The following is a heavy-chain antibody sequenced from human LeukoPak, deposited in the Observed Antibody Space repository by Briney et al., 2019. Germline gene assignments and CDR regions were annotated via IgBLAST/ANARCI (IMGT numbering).Heavy chain of an antibody. D-gene: IGHD1-14*01. CDR2: INPSGGST. V-gene: IGHV1-46*01. CDR1: GYTFTSYF. J-gene: IGHJ4*02. Sequence: ASVKASCKASGYTFTSYFMHWVRQAPGQGLEWMGIINPSGGSTNYAQKFQGRVTMTSDTSTSTVYMELSSLRSEDTAVYYCAREPPNHYYFDYWGQGTLVTVSS. CDR3: AREPPNHYYFDY.